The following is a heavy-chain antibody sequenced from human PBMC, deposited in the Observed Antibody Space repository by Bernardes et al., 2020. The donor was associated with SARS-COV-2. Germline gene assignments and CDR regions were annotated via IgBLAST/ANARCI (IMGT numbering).Heavy chain of an antibody. Sequence: GGSLRLSCAASGFTVRSTYMSWVRQAPGKGLEWVSVIYSGGSTYYADSVKGRFTISRDNSKNTLYLQMISLRAEDTAVYYCASESYGDSHFDYWGQGTLVTGSA. V-gene: IGHV3-66*01. CDR2: IYSGGST. CDR3: ASESYGDSHFDY. J-gene: IGHJ4*02. CDR1: GFTVRSTY. D-gene: IGHD4-17*01.